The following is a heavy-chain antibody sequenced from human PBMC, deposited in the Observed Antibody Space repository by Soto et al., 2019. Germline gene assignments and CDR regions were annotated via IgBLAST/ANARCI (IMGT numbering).Heavy chain of an antibody. CDR2: FDPEDGET. V-gene: IGHV1-24*01. D-gene: IGHD2-2*01. CDR1: GYTLTELS. CDR3: AGSPRDIVVVPAAQRAIDI. Sequence: ASVKVSCKVSGYTLTELSMHWVRQAPGKGLEWMGGFDPEDGETIYAQKFQGRVTMTEDTSTDTAYMELSSLRSEDTAVYYCAGSPRDIVVVPAAQRAIDIWGQGTMVTVSS. J-gene: IGHJ3*02.